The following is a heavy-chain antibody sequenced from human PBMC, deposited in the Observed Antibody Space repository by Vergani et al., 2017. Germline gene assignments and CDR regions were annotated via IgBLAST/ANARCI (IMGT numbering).Heavy chain of an antibody. Sequence: QLQLQESGPGLVKPSETLSLTYTVSGGSISSSSYYWGWIRQPPGKGLEWMGRIDPSDSYTNYSPAFQGHVTISADKSISTAYLQWSSLKASDTAIYYCARLTETTIKNYGMDVWGQGTTVTVSS. D-gene: IGHD4-11*01. CDR2: IDPSDSYT. V-gene: IGHV4-39*07. J-gene: IGHJ6*02. CDR3: ARLTETTIKNYGMDV. CDR1: GGSISSSSYY.